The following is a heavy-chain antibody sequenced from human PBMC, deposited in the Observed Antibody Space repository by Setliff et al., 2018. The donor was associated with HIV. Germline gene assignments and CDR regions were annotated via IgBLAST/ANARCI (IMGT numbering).Heavy chain of an antibody. V-gene: IGHV4-59*13. D-gene: IGHD5-18*01. Sequence: SETLSLTCSVSGGSISNFYWSWIRQPPGKGLEWVGHIYSTGDTNYNPSLESRLTISVDTSKNQVSLRLSSVTAADTAVYFCARVVSRREDRGTWMKLWLAPYYMDVWGKGTTVTVSS. J-gene: IGHJ6*03. CDR1: GGSISNFY. CDR3: ARVVSRREDRGTWMKLWLAPYYMDV. CDR2: IYSTGDT.